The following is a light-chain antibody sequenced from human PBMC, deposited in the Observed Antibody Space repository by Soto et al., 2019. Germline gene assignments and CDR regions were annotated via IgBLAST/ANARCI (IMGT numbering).Light chain of an antibody. CDR2: DAS. V-gene: IGKV3-11*01. J-gene: IGKJ1*01. CDR1: QSVSSY. CDR3: QQYNNWPPWT. Sequence: EIVLTQSPATLSLSPGERATLSCRASQSVSSYLAWYQQKPGQAPRLLIYDASTRATGIPDRFSGSGSGTEFTLTISRLEPEDFAVYYCQQYNNWPPWTFGQGTKVDIK.